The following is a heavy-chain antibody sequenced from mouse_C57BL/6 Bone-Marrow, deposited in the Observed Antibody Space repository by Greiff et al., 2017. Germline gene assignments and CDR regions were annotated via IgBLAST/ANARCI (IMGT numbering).Heavy chain of an antibody. D-gene: IGHD1-1*01. CDR3: TRTYYYGSSPYFDY. Sequence: QVQLQQSGAELVRPGASVTLSCKASGYTFTDYEMHWVKQTPVHGLEWIGAIDPETGGTAYNQKFKGKAILTADKSSSTAYMELRSLTSEDSAVYYCTRTYYYGSSPYFDYWGQGTTLTVSS. CDR2: IDPETGGT. CDR1: GYTFTDYE. V-gene: IGHV1-15*01. J-gene: IGHJ2*01.